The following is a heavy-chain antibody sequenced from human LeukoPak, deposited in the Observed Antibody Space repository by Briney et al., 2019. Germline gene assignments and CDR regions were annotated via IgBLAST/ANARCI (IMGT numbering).Heavy chain of an antibody. V-gene: IGHV1-46*01. CDR1: VYTFTSNY. CDR3: ARDQEGFDY. Sequence: ASVKVSCKASVYTFTSNYIHWVRQAPGQGLEWMGMIFPRDGSTSYAQKFQGRVTVTRDTSTSTVHMELSGLRSEDTAVYYCARDQEGFDYWGQGTLVTVSS. CDR2: IFPRDGST. J-gene: IGHJ4*02.